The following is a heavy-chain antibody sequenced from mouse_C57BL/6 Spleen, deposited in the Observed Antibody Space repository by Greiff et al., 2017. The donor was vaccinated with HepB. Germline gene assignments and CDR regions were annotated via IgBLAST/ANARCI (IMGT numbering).Heavy chain of an antibody. CDR3: ARGSSGYGYAMDY. Sequence: VQLQQPGAELVMPGASVKLSCKASGYTFTSYWMHWVKQRPGQGLEWIGEIDPSDSYTNYNQKFKGKSTLTVDKSSSTAYMQLSSLTSEDSAVYYCARGSSGYGYAMDYWGQGTSVTVSS. J-gene: IGHJ4*01. CDR2: IDPSDSYT. D-gene: IGHD3-2*02. CDR1: GYTFTSYW. V-gene: IGHV1-69*01.